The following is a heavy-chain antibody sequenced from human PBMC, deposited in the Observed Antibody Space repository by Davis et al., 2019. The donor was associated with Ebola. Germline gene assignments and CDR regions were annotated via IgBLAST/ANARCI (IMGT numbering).Heavy chain of an antibody. D-gene: IGHD2-2*01. CDR1: GYAFTGYY. CDR3: ARPYQQAKLYYFDY. Sequence: ASVKVSCKASGYAFTGYYMHWVRQAPGKGLEWMGGFDPEDGETIYAQKFQGRVTMTRDTSTSTVYMELSSLRSEDTAVYYCARPYQQAKLYYFDYWGQGTLVTVSS. V-gene: IGHV1-46*01. CDR2: FDPEDGET. J-gene: IGHJ4*02.